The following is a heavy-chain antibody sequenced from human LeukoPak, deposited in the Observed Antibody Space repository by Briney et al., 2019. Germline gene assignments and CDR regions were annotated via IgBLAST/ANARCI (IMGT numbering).Heavy chain of an antibody. CDR3: ARGRGYRDYDRPLDY. CDR2: ISSNGGST. V-gene: IGHV3-64*04. CDR1: GFTFSSYA. J-gene: IGHJ4*02. D-gene: IGHD5-12*01. Sequence: GGSLRLSCSASGFTFSSYAMHWVSQPPGKGLEYVSAISSNGGSTYYADSVKGRFTTSRDNSKNTLYVQMNSLRAEDTAIYYCARGRGYRDYDRPLDYWGQGTLVTVSS.